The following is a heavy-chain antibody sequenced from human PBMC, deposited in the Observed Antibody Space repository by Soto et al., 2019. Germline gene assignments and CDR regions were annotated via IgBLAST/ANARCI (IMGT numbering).Heavy chain of an antibody. CDR1: GGSISSYY. V-gene: IGHV4-59*01. D-gene: IGHD2-15*01. Sequence: QVQLQESGPGLVKPSETLSLTCTVSGGSISSYYWNWIRQPPGKGLEWIGYIYFRGSTNYNPSLKSRVTTSVDTYKNQFSLKLSSVTAADTAVYYCARDPGGRYDYWGQGTLVTVSS. J-gene: IGHJ4*02. CDR2: IYFRGST. CDR3: ARDPGGRYDY.